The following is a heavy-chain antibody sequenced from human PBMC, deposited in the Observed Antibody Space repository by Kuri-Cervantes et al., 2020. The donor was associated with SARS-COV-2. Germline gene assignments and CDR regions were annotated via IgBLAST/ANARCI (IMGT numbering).Heavy chain of an antibody. CDR1: GASISSGGYY. D-gene: IGHD1-26*01. V-gene: IGHV4-31*02. Sequence: SCTVSGASISSGGYYWSWLRQLPGKGLEWIGYIYHTGSTYYNPSLKSRFSMSVDTSKNQFSLKLSSVTAADAALYYCARGASSLDFWGQGTLVTVSS. CDR3: ARGASSLDF. J-gene: IGHJ4*02. CDR2: IYHTGST.